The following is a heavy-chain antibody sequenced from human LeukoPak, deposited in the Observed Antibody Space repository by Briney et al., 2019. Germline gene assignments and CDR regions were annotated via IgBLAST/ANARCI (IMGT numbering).Heavy chain of an antibody. Sequence: GPVKVSCKASGYTFTGYYIHWVRQAPGEGLEWVGWINPKNGVTKCAQRFQGRVTVTRDTSISTAYMDLSRLRSDDTAVYYCTRDTNYGDFDYWGQGTLVIVSS. V-gene: IGHV1-2*02. CDR3: TRDTNYGDFDY. CDR1: GYTFTGYY. J-gene: IGHJ4*02. CDR2: INPKNGVT. D-gene: IGHD2-8*01.